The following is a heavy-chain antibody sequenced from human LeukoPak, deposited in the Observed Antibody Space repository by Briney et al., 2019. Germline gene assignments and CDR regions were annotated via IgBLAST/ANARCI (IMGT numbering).Heavy chain of an antibody. CDR1: GGSISSSSYY. CDR2: IYYSGST. CDR3: ARATASGSYHFDY. V-gene: IGHV4-39*07. D-gene: IGHD1-26*01. J-gene: IGHJ4*02. Sequence: SETLSLTCTVSGGSISSSSYYWGWLRQPPGKGLEWIGSIYYSGSTYYNPSLKSRVTISVDTSKNQFSLKLSPVTAADTAVYYCARATASGSYHFDYWGQGTLVTVSS.